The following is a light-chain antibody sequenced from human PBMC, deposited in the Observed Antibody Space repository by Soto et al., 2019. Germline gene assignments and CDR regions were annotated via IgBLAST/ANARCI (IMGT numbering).Light chain of an antibody. CDR3: AAWIEMKPSYV. J-gene: IGLJ1*01. Sequence: QSVLAQPPSAAGTPGQRVTISCSGSSSNIGRKSVSWYQQLPGTAPKLLIYENDQRPSGVPDRVSGSKSGTSASLDISGLQSEDEADYYCAAWIEMKPSYVSRTGSKVTVL. V-gene: IGLV1-44*01. CDR1: SSNIGRKS. CDR2: END.